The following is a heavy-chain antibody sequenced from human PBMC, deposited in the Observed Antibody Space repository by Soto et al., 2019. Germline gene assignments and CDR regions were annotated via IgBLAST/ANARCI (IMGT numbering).Heavy chain of an antibody. J-gene: IGHJ5*02. D-gene: IGHD3-22*01. CDR1: GGSFSGYY. V-gene: IGHV4-34*01. CDR2: INHSGST. Sequence: SETLSLTCAVYGGSFSGYYWSWIRQPPGKGLEWIGEINHSGSTNYNPSLKSRVTISVDTSKNQFSLKLSSVTAADTAVYYCARGRMLDSSGYGNWFDPWGQGTLVTVSS. CDR3: ARGRMLDSSGYGNWFDP.